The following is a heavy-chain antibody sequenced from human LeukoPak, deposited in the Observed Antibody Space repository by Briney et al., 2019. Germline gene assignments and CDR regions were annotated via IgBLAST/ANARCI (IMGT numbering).Heavy chain of an antibody. Sequence: PGGSLRLSCAASGFTFSSYGMHWVRQAPGKGLEWVAVIWYDGSNKYYADSVKGRFTISGDNAKNSLYLQMNSLRAEDTAVYYCARDAWYGARWGQGTLVTVSS. J-gene: IGHJ1*01. CDR2: IWYDGSNK. V-gene: IGHV3-33*01. CDR1: GFTFSSYG. D-gene: IGHD1-14*01. CDR3: ARDAWYGAR.